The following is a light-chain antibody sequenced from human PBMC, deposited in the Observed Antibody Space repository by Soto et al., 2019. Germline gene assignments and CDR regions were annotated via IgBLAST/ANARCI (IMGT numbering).Light chain of an antibody. CDR2: GAS. CDR1: QSVSSSY. V-gene: IGKV3-20*01. CDR3: QQYGSSSLT. J-gene: IGKJ3*01. Sequence: EIVMTQSPATLSVSPGGRATLSCRASQSVSSSYLAWYQQKPGQAPRLLIYGASSRATGIPDRFSGSGSGTDFTLTISRLEPEDFAAYYCQQYGSSSLTFGPGTKVDIK.